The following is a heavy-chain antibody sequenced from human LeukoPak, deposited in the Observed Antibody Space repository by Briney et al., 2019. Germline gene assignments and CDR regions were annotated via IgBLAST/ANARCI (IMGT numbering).Heavy chain of an antibody. CDR1: GYTFTSYD. V-gene: IGHV1-8*01. J-gene: IGHJ4*02. CDR3: AREPGRYFDWLLSGGTDY. Sequence: ASVKVSCKASGYTFTSYDINWVRQATGQGLEWTGWMNPNSGNTGYAQKFQGRVTMTRNTSISTAYMELSSLRSEDTAVYYCAREPGRYFDWLLSGGTDYWGQGTLVAVSS. D-gene: IGHD3-9*01. CDR2: MNPNSGNT.